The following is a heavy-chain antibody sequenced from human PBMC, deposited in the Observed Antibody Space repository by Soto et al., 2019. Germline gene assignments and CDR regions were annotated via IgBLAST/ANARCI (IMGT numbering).Heavy chain of an antibody. V-gene: IGHV3-30*18. CDR3: AKSYIVLMVYAPIYGMDV. CDR1: GFTFSSYG. Sequence: LRLSCAASGFTFSSYGMHWVRQAPGKGLEWVAVISYDGSNKYYADSVKGRFTISRDNSKNTLYLQMNSLRAEDTAVYYCAKSYIVLMVYAPIYGMDVWGQGTTVTVSS. J-gene: IGHJ6*02. D-gene: IGHD2-8*01. CDR2: ISYDGSNK.